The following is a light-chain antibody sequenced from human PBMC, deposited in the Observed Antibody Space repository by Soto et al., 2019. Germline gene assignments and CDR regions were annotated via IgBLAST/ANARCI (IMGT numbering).Light chain of an antibody. CDR3: CSYAGSSTLGV. CDR2: GVT. CDR1: SGDVGSYNL. J-gene: IGLJ3*02. V-gene: IGLV2-23*02. Sequence: QSALTQPASVSGSPGQSITISCTGTSGDVGSYNLVSWYQHHPGKAPKLMIYGVTKRPSGISNRFSGSKSGNTASLTISGLQAEYEADYYCCSYAGSSTLGVFGGGTKLTVL.